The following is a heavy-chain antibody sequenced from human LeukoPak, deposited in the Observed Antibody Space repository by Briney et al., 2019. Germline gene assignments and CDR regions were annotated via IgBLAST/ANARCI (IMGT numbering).Heavy chain of an antibody. Sequence: GGSLRLSCAASGFTFSYYAMSRVRQAPGKGLEWVSAISGSGDSTYYADSVKGRFTISRDNSKNTLYLQMNSLRAEDTAVYYCAKARASSYYDSSGLHFDYWGQGTLVTVSS. CDR1: GFTFSYYA. CDR3: AKARASSYYDSSGLHFDY. V-gene: IGHV3-23*01. J-gene: IGHJ4*02. D-gene: IGHD3-22*01. CDR2: ISGSGDST.